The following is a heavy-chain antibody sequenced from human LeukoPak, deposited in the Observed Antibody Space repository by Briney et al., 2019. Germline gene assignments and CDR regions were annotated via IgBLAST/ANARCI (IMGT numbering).Heavy chain of an antibody. Sequence: ASVKDSCKASGYTFTSYGTSWVRQAPGQGLEWMGWISAYNGNTNYAQKLQGRVTMTTDTSTSTAYMELRSLRSDDTAVYYCARVSDYCSGGSCPYYFDYWGQGTLVTVSS. D-gene: IGHD2-15*01. CDR1: GYTFTSYG. J-gene: IGHJ4*02. CDR2: ISAYNGNT. V-gene: IGHV1-18*01. CDR3: ARVSDYCSGGSCPYYFDY.